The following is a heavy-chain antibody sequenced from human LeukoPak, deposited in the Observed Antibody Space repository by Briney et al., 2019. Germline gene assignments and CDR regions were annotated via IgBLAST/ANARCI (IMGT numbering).Heavy chain of an antibody. CDR3: AGDVCSGISCYQYGADS. V-gene: IGHV3-7*01. CDR2: IKQDGSEK. D-gene: IGHD2-2*01. CDR1: AFTFSSYW. J-gene: IGHJ4*02. Sequence: QAGGSLRLSCAASAFTFSSYWMTWVRQAPGKGLEWVANIKQDGSEKYYVDSVKGRFTISRDNAKNSLYLQVNSLRAEDTAVYYCAGDVCSGISCYQYGADSWGQGTLVTVSS.